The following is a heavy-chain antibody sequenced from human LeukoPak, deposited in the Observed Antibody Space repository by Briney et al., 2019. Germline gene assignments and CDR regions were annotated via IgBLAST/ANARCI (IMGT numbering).Heavy chain of an antibody. J-gene: IGHJ5*02. CDR2: INPSGGST. Sequence: ASVKVSCKASGYTFTSYYMHWVRQAPGQGLEWMGIINPSGGSTSYAQKFQGRVTMTRDTSTSTVYMELSSLSSEDTAVYYCARNYDDYSKWAWFDPWGQGTLVTVSS. D-gene: IGHD4-11*01. CDR1: GYTFTSYY. V-gene: IGHV1-46*01. CDR3: ARNYDDYSKWAWFDP.